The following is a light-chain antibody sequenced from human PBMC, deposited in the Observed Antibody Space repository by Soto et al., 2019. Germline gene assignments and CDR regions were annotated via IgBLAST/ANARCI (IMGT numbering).Light chain of an antibody. CDR3: QQYGNSPLT. CDR1: ETVPCSY. Sequence: EIVLTQSPDTLSLSAGERATLSCRASETVPCSYLAWFQQRPSQAPRLLIYGASNRATGVPDRFSGSGSGADFSLTILGLGPEDFAVYICQQYGNSPLTFGGGTRVEIK. J-gene: IGKJ4*01. V-gene: IGKV3-20*01. CDR2: GAS.